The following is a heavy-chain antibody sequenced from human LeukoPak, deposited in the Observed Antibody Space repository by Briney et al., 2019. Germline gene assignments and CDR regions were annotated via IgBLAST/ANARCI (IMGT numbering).Heavy chain of an antibody. V-gene: IGHV4-59*01. D-gene: IGHD2-2*01. Sequence: SETLSLTCTVSGGSISSYYWSWIRQPPGKGLEWIGYIYYSGSTNYNPSLKSRVTISVDTSKNQFSLKLSSVTAADTAVYYCAREYCSSTSCSPPDYWGQGTLVTVSS. CDR2: IYYSGST. CDR1: GGSISSYY. CDR3: AREYCSSTSCSPPDY. J-gene: IGHJ4*02.